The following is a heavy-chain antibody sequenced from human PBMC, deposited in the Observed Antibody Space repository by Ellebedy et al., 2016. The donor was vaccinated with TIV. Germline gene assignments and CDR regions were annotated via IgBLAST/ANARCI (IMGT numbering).Heavy chain of an antibody. V-gene: IGHV3-23*01. CDR3: AKGPRWQQLIPSLLDY. J-gene: IGHJ4*02. D-gene: IGHD6-13*01. CDR1: GLTFSSFA. Sequence: GGSLRLXXAASGLTFSSFAMNWVRQAPGKGLEWVSGISNSGDSTHYADSVKGRFTISRDNSQNTLYLQMNSLRAEDTAVYYCAKGPRWQQLIPSLLDYWGQGTLVTVSS. CDR2: ISNSGDST.